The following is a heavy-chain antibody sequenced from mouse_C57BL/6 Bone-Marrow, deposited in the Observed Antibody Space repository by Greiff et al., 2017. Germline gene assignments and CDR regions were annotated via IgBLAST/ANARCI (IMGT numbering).Heavy chain of an antibody. J-gene: IGHJ2*01. CDR3: TTGGYYPDY. D-gene: IGHD1-1*02. V-gene: IGHV14-4*01. CDR1: GYTFTSYW. CDR2: IDPENGDT. Sequence: VQLQQPGAELVKPGASVKLSCKASGYTFTSYWLHWVKQRPGQGLEWIGWIDPENGDTEYASKFQGKATITADTSSNTAYLQLSSLTSEDTAVYYCTTGGYYPDYWGQGTTLTVSS.